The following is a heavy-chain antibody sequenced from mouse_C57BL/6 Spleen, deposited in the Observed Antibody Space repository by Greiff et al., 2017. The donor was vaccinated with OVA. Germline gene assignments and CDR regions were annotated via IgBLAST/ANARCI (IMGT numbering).Heavy chain of an antibody. Sequence: EVKLQESGGGLVKPGGSLKLSCAASGFTFSSYTMSWVRQTPEKRLEWVATISGGGGNTYYPDSVKGRFTISRDNAKNTLYLQMSSLRSEDTALYYCARQNYLGAMDYWGQGTSVTVSS. D-gene: IGHD1-1*01. CDR1: GFTFSSYT. V-gene: IGHV5-9*01. CDR3: ARQNYLGAMDY. J-gene: IGHJ4*01. CDR2: ISGGGGNT.